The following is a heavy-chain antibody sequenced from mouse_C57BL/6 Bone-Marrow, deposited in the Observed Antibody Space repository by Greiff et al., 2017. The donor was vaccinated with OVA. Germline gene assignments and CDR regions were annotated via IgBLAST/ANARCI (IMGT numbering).Heavy chain of an antibody. D-gene: IGHD2-4*01. Sequence: QVQLQPSWAELVRPGSSVKLSCKASGYTFTSYWMHWVKQRPIQGLEWIGNIDPSDSETHYNQKFKDKATLTVDKSSSTAYMQLSSLTSEDSAVYYCAREGYDYDDAMDYWGQGTSVTVSS. CDR2: IDPSDSET. CDR3: AREGYDYDDAMDY. V-gene: IGHV1-52*01. CDR1: GYTFTSYW. J-gene: IGHJ4*01.